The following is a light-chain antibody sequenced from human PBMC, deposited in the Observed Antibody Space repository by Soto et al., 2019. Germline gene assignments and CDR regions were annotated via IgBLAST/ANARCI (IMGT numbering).Light chain of an antibody. J-gene: IGKJ2*01. Sequence: EIVLTQSPGTLPLSPGERATLSCRASQNVSSSYLAWYQQKPGQAPRLLIYGASSRATGIPDRFSVSGSGTDFTLTISRLEPEDFAVYYCQHYGSSLYTFGQGTKLEIK. CDR3: QHYGSSLYT. V-gene: IGKV3-20*01. CDR2: GAS. CDR1: QNVSSSY.